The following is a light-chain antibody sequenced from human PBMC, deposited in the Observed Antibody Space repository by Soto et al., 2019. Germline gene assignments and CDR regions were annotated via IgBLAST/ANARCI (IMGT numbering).Light chain of an antibody. CDR2: RNN. CDR3: AAWDDSLSGLV. J-gene: IGLJ2*01. CDR1: SSKLGSNY. Sequence: QSVLTQPPSASGTPGQRVTISCSGSSSKLGSNYVYWYQQLPGTAPQLLIYRNNQRPSGVPDRFSGSKSGTSASLAISGLRSEDEADYYCAAWDDSLSGLVFGGGTKLTVL. V-gene: IGLV1-47*01.